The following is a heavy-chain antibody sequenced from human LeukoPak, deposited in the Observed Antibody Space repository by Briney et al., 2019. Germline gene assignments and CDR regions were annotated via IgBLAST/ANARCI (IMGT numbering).Heavy chain of an antibody. D-gene: IGHD2-15*01. CDR2: ISGGASST. J-gene: IGHJ4*02. CDR3: AKSQTPGYCSGGSCYTAFDY. Sequence: GGSLRLSCAASGFTFSSYDMSWIRQAPGKGLEWVSTISGGASSTFYAGSVKGRFTISRDNSKNTLFVQMNSLRAEDTAVYYCAKSQTPGYCSGGSCYTAFDYWGQGTLVTVSS. V-gene: IGHV3-23*01. CDR1: GFTFSSYD.